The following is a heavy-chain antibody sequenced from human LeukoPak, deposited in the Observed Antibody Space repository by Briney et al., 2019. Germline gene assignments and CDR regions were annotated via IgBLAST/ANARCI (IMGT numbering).Heavy chain of an antibody. CDR1: GGSISSSSYY. D-gene: IGHD3/OR15-3a*01. V-gene: IGHV4-39*07. J-gene: IGHJ5*02. CDR2: IYHSGST. CDR3: ARQDSNWFDP. Sequence: SETLSLTCTVSGGSISSSSYYWGWIRQPPGKGLEWIGYIYHSGSTYYNPSLKSRVTISVDRSKNQFSLKLSSVTAADTAVYYCARQDSNWFDPWGQGTLVTVSS.